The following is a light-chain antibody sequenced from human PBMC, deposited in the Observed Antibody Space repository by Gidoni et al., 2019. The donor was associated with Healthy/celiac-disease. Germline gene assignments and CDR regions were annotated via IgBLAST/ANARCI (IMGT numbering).Light chain of an antibody. CDR1: QGIRND. CDR2: AAS. J-gene: IGKJ2*01. Sequence: AIQMTQYPSALSASVGDRFTITCRASQGIRNDLGWYQQKPGKAPKLLIYAASSLQIGVPSRFSGSGSGTDFTLTISSLQPEDFATYYCLQEYNYPPTFGQGTKLEIK. CDR3: LQEYNYPPT. V-gene: IGKV1-6*01.